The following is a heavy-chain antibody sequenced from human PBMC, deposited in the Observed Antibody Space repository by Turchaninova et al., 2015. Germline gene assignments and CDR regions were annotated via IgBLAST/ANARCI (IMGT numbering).Heavy chain of an antibody. CDR2: ISYYGSNK. V-gene: IGHV3-30*18. CDR3: AKKLTRGYSYGLPDY. Sequence: QVQLVESGGGVVQPGRSLRLSCAASGFTFSSYGMHWVRQAPGKGLGWVAVISYYGSNKYYADPVKGRFTISRDNSKNTLYLQMNSLRAEDTAVYYCAKKLTRGYSYGLPDYWGQGTLVTVSS. D-gene: IGHD5-18*01. J-gene: IGHJ4*02. CDR1: GFTFSSYG.